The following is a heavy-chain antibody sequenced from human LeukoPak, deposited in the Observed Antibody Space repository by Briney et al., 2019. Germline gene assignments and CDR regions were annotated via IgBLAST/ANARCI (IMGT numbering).Heavy chain of an antibody. D-gene: IGHD2-21*02. V-gene: IGHV3-64*01. Sequence: PGGSLRLSCAASGFTFSNYGMNWVRQAPGKGLEYVSAITNNGGGTYYANSVKGRFIIFRDNSNNTLYLQMGSLRVEDMALYYCARVGVGSDLDYWGQGTLVTVSS. CDR1: GFTFSNYG. J-gene: IGHJ4*02. CDR2: ITNNGGGT. CDR3: ARVGVGSDLDY.